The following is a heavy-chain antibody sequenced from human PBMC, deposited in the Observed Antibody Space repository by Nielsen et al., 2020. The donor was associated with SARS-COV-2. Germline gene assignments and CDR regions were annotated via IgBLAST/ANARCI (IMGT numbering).Heavy chain of an antibody. D-gene: IGHD1-14*01. V-gene: IGHV1-24*01. Sequence: ASVKVSCKVSGYTLTELSMHWVRQAPGKGLEWMGGFDPEDGETIYAQKFQGRVTMTEDTSTSTAYMELRSLRSDDTAVYYCAREDNLIWWFDPWGQGTLVTVSS. J-gene: IGHJ5*02. CDR2: FDPEDGET. CDR1: GYTLTELS. CDR3: AREDNLIWWFDP.